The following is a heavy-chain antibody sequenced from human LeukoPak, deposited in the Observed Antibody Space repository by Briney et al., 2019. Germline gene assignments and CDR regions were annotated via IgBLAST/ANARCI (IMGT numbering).Heavy chain of an antibody. Sequence: SETLSLTCTVSGGSISSSSYYWGWIRQPPGKGLEWIANVYYNGNTYYNSSLKSRVTISVDTSKNQFSLKLSSVTAADTAVYYCARVGYSSSWYGDYFDYWGQGTLVTVSS. CDR1: GGSISSSSYY. D-gene: IGHD6-13*01. J-gene: IGHJ4*02. CDR2: VYYNGNT. V-gene: IGHV4-39*07. CDR3: ARVGYSSSWYGDYFDY.